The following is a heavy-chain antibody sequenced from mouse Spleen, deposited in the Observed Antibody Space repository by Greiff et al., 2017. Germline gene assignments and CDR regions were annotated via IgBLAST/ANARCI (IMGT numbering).Heavy chain of an antibody. CDR3: ARGYYGTHYFDY. J-gene: IGHJ2*01. CDR2: ISSGGGNT. Sequence: DVKLVESGGGLVKLGGSLKLSCAASGFTFSSYAMSWVRQTPEKRLEWVATISSGGGNTYYPDSVKGRFTISRDNAKNTLYLQMSSLKSEDTAMYYCARGYYGTHYFDYWGQGTTLTVSS. CDR1: GFTFSSYA. V-gene: IGHV5-9*04. D-gene: IGHD2-1*01.